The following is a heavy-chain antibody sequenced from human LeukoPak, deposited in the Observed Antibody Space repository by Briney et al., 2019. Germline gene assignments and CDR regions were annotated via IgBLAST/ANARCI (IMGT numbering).Heavy chain of an antibody. CDR1: GYTLTELS. J-gene: IGHJ4*02. CDR3: ATDLGVGATFFSVV. V-gene: IGHV1-24*01. Sequence: ASVKVSCKVSGYTLTELSMHWVRQAPGKGLEWMGGFDPEDGETIYAQKFQGRVTMTEDTSTDTAYMELSSLRSEDTAVYYCATDLGVGATFFSVVWGQGTLVTVSS. CDR2: FDPEDGET. D-gene: IGHD1-26*01.